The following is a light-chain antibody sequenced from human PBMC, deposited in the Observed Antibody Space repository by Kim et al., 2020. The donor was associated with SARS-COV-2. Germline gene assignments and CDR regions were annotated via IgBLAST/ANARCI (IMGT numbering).Light chain of an antibody. V-gene: IGKV3-20*01. CDR2: DTS. CDR1: QRVTDNS. Sequence: SPGERATLACSAGQRVTDNSLAWYQRNPGQAPRLLIYDTSSRATGIPDRFSGSVSGTDFTLTIGRLEPEDFAEYYCQQYWSSRLTFGGGTKVDIK. CDR3: QQYWSSRLT. J-gene: IGKJ4*01.